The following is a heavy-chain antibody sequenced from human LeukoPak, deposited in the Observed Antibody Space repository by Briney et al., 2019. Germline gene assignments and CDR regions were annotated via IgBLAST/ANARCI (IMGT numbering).Heavy chain of an antibody. J-gene: IGHJ4*02. CDR3: ARDPDFWSGYYNFDY. Sequence: SETLSLTCIVSGGAISSGSYYWGWIRQPPGKGLEWIGSMYYTGSTYNSPSLKSRVTISVDTSKNQFSLKLNSVTAADTAVYYCARDPDFWSGYYNFDYWGQGTLVTVSS. D-gene: IGHD3-3*01. V-gene: IGHV4-39*07. CDR2: MYYTGST. CDR1: GGAISSGSYY.